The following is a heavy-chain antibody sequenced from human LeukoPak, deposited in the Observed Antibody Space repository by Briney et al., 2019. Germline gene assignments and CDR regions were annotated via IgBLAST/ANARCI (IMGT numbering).Heavy chain of an antibody. J-gene: IGHJ4*02. CDR1: GFTVSSNS. CDR3: ARRAGAYSHPYDY. D-gene: IGHD4/OR15-4a*01. CDR2: IYSDNT. Sequence: GGSLRLSCTVSGFTVSSNSMSWVRQAPGKGLEWVSFIYSDNTHYSDSVKGRFTISRDNSKNTLYLQMNSLRAEDTAVYYCARRAGAYSHPYDYWGQGTLVTVSS. V-gene: IGHV3-53*01.